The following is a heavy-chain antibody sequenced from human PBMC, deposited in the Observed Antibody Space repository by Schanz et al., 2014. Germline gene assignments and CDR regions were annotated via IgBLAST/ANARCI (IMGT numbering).Heavy chain of an antibody. V-gene: IGHV3-7*03. J-gene: IGHJ6*02. CDR2: MNQDGSVK. Sequence: EVQLVESGGGLVQPGGSLRLSCAASRFTFSDYWMSWVRQAPGKGLEWVANMNQDGSVKNYVDSVKGRFTISRDNAKNSLYLQMNSLRAEDTAVYYCARQRSYFYAMDVWGRGTLVTVSS. CDR3: ARQRSYFYAMDV. CDR1: RFTFSDYW.